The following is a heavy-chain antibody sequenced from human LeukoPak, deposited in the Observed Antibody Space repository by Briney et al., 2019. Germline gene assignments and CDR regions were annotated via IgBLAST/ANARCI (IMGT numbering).Heavy chain of an antibody. V-gene: IGHV4-59*12. Sequence: PSETLSLTCTVFGGSISSYYWSWIRQPPGKGLEWIGYIYYTGNTHYNFSLKSRVTISVATSKNQFSLKLSSVTAADTAVYYCARGYYDFWSGYLTIFDYWGQGTLVTVSS. CDR1: GGSISSYY. J-gene: IGHJ4*02. CDR2: IYYTGNT. D-gene: IGHD3-3*01. CDR3: ARGYYDFWSGYLTIFDY.